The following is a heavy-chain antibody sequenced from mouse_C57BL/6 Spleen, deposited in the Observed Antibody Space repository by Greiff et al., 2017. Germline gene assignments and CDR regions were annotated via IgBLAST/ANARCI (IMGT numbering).Heavy chain of an antibody. J-gene: IGHJ3*01. CDR3: AREELLGN. Sequence: VQLQQSGPELVKPGASVKISCKASGYAFSSSWMNWVKQRPGKGLEWIGRIYPGGGDTNYNGKFKGKATLTADKSSSTAYMQLSSLTSEDSAVYFCAREELLGNWGQGTLVTVSA. CDR2: IYPGGGDT. CDR1: GYAFSSSW. V-gene: IGHV1-82*01.